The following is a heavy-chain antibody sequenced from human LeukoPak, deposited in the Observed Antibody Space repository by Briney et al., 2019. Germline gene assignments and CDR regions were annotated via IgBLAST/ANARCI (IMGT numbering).Heavy chain of an antibody. CDR3: ARSDLVNPSGWSSPFDY. V-gene: IGHV5-51*01. CDR1: GYSFTSYW. D-gene: IGHD6-19*01. CDR2: IYPGDSDT. J-gene: IGHJ4*02. Sequence: GESLKISCKGSGYSFTSYWIGWVRQMPGKGLEWMGIIYPGDSDTRYSPSFQGQVTISADKSISTAYLQWSSLKASDTAMYYCARSDLVNPSGWSSPFDYWGQGTLVTVSS.